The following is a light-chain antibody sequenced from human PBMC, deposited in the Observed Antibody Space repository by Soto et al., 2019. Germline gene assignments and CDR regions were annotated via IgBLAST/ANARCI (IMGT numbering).Light chain of an antibody. CDR1: QSVSSN. Sequence: TQSPATLSVSPGERATLSCRASQSVSSNLAWYQQKPGQAPRLLIYGASTRATGIPARFSGSGSGTEFTLTISSLLSEDFAVYYCQQYNNWPPWTFGQGTKVDIK. V-gene: IGKV3-15*01. CDR2: GAS. J-gene: IGKJ1*01. CDR3: QQYNNWPPWT.